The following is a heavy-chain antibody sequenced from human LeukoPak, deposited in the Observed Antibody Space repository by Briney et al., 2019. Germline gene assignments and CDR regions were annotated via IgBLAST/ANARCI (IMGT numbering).Heavy chain of an antibody. V-gene: IGHV4-4*02. CDR3: ARQLVHCGSNCYFY. CDR2: IYHSGST. D-gene: IGHD2-21*02. CDR1: GGSISSSNW. J-gene: IGHJ4*02. Sequence: SETLSLTCAVSGGSISSSNWWSWVRQPPGKGLEWIGEIYHSGSTNYNPSLKSRVTISVDKSKNQFSLKLSSVTAAGTAVYYCARQLVHCGSNCYFYWGQGTLVTVSS.